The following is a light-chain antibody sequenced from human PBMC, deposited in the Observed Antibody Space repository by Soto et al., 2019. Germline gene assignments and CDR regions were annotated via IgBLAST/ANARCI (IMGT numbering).Light chain of an antibody. CDR3: QKFSSYPIT. CDR2: DAS. V-gene: IGKV3-20*01. Sequence: EFVSTKSPGTLSSSPGERATLSCRASQTVRNNYLAWYQQKPCQTPMLLSYDASSRATGIPDRFSGGGSRTDFTLTISRLEPEDFAVYYCQKFSSYPITFGGGTKVDIK. J-gene: IGKJ4*01. CDR1: QTVRNNY.